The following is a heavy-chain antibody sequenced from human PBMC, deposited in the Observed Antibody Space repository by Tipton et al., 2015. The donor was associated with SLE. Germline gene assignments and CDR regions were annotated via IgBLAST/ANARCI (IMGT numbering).Heavy chain of an antibody. CDR1: GFTFHDYA. D-gene: IGHD6-19*01. CDR2: ISWNSGST. Sequence: SLRLSCAASGFTFHDYAMHWVRQAPGKGLEWVSGISWNSGSTGYADSVKGRFTISRDNAKNSLYLQMDNLRPEDTAVYYCATRQGSGWYQSFDYWGQGSLVTVSS. V-gene: IGHV3-9*01. J-gene: IGHJ4*02. CDR3: ATRQGSGWYQSFDY.